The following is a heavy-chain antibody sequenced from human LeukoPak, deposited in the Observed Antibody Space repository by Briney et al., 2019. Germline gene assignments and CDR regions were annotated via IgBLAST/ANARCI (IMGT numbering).Heavy chain of an antibody. CDR2: IYTGGSS. Sequence: GSLRLSCAASGFTVSSNYMSWVRQAPGEGLEWVSIIYTGGSSYYADSVKGRFTISRDNSKNTLSLQMNSLRVEDTAVYYCASGVVISFFDYWGQGTLVTVSS. CDR3: ASGVVISFFDY. J-gene: IGHJ4*02. D-gene: IGHD3-3*01. CDR1: GFTVSSNY. V-gene: IGHV3-66*02.